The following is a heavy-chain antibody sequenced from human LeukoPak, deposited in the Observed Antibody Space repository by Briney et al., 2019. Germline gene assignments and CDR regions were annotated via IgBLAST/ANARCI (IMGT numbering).Heavy chain of an antibody. CDR2: IKQDGSEK. J-gene: IGHJ5*02. V-gene: IGHV3-7*01. D-gene: IGHD3-3*01. CDR3: GRDRLIGGLDP. CDR1: GFTISSYW. Sequence: GGSLRLSCAGSGFTISSYWMTWVRQAPGKGLEWVASIKQDGSEKYYVGSVKGRFTISRDNAKNSLYLQMNNLRAADTAVYYCGRDRLIGGLDPWGQGTLVTVSS.